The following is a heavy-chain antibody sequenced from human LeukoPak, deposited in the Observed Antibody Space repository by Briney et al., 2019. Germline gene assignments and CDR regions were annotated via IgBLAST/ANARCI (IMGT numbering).Heavy chain of an antibody. CDR2: ISSSSSYI. J-gene: IGHJ4*02. V-gene: IGHV3-21*01. Sequence: GGSLRLSCAASGFTFSSFTMNWVRQAPGKGLEWVSSISSSSSYIYYADSVKGRFTISRDNAKNSLYLQMNSLRAEDTAVYCCVRGDKSSGWYFFDYWGQGTLVTVSS. CDR3: VRGDKSSGWYFFDY. D-gene: IGHD6-19*01. CDR1: GFTFSSFT.